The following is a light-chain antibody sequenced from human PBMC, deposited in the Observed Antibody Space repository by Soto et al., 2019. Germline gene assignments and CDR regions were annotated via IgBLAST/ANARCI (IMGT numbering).Light chain of an antibody. CDR3: QHSYSSPPT. CDR2: AAS. CDR1: QSISNH. J-gene: IGKJ1*01. Sequence: IQMTQAPSSLYASVEDRVIITCRASQSISNHLNWYQQKPGKAPKLLIFAASSLQSGVPSRFSGSRSGPDFTLTISSLQPEDFATYYCQHSYSSPPTFGQGTKVDIK. V-gene: IGKV1-39*01.